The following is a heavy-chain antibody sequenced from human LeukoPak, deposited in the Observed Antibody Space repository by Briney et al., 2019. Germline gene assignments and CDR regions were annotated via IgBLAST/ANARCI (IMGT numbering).Heavy chain of an antibody. J-gene: IGHJ4*02. CDR2: ISYDGSNK. Sequence: QPGRSLRLSCAASGFTFSSYAMHWVRQAPGKGLEWVAVISYDGSNKYYADSVKGRFTISRDNSKNTLYLQMNSLRAEDTAVYYCARVDHGGNCAPFDYWGQGTLVTVSS. V-gene: IGHV3-30*04. D-gene: IGHD4-23*01. CDR1: GFTFSSYA. CDR3: ARVDHGGNCAPFDY.